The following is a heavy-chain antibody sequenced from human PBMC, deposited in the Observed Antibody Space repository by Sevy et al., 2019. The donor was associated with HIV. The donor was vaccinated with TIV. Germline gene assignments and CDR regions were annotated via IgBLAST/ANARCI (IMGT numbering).Heavy chain of an antibody. Sequence: GGSLRLSCAASGFTFSNYWMTWVRQAPGKGLEWVANINQDGSAKYDVDSVKGRFTISRDNAKNSLYLQMNSLRVEDTAVYYCARDLGSGSYPYYMDVWGKGTTVTVSS. J-gene: IGHJ6*03. D-gene: IGHD3-10*01. V-gene: IGHV3-7*01. CDR3: ARDLGSGSYPYYMDV. CDR1: GFTFSNYW. CDR2: INQDGSAK.